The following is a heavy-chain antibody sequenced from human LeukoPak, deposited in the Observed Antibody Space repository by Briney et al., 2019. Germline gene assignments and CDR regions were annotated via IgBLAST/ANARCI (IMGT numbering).Heavy chain of an antibody. V-gene: IGHV4-4*07. CDR1: GDSISTYY. D-gene: IGHD6-19*01. Sequence: TSETLSLTCTVSGDSISTYYWGWIRQPAGKRLEWIGRIYTSGSTNYNPSLESRVTMSVDTSKNQFSLNLSSVTAADTAVYYCARATSSGWFKNAFDIWGQGTMVTVSS. J-gene: IGHJ3*02. CDR2: IYTSGST. CDR3: ARATSSGWFKNAFDI.